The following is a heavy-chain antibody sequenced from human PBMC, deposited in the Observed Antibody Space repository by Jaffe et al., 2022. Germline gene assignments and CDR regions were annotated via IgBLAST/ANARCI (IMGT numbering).Heavy chain of an antibody. J-gene: IGHJ4*02. CDR1: GYSFTSYY. V-gene: IGHV1-46*01. CDR3: ARGLLYNNNWSPFDY. D-gene: IGHD1-1*01. Sequence: QVQLVQSGAEVKKPGASVKVSCKASGYSFTSYYMYWVRQAPGQGLEWMGIISPSDAITNRPQKFQGRISMTRDTSTSTVYMELSSLTSEDTAVYFCARGLLYNNNWSPFDYWGQGTLVAVSS. CDR2: ISPSDAIT.